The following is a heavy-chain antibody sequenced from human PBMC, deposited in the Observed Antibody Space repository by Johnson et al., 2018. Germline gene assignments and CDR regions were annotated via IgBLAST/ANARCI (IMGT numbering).Heavy chain of an antibody. J-gene: IGHJ3*02. CDR2: ISGSGGRT. V-gene: IGHV3-23*04. CDR3: ANSTDAAFDI. Sequence: VQLVESGGGLVQPRGSLRLSCAASGFTFCSHAMRWVRQATGKGLEWVSVISGSGGRTSSVDSGTGRVTICRDTSKNTLYLQRNSLRAEDTAVYYCANSTDAAFDIWVQGTMVTVSS. D-gene: IGHD2-2*01. CDR1: GFTFCSHA.